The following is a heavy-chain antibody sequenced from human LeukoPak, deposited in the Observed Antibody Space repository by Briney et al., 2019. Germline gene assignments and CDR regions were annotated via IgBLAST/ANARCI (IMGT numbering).Heavy chain of an antibody. V-gene: IGHV4-30-4*07. CDR2: ICYNGST. CDR3: ARAEYYYGSGSYDF. J-gene: IGHJ4*02. Sequence: PSETLSLTCAVSGGSIFSGGYSWSWIRQPPGKGLECIGYICYNGSTYYNPSLKSRVTISVDTSKNQFSLHLSSVTAADTAVYYCARAEYYYGSGSYDFWGQGTLVTVSS. CDR1: GGSIFSGGYS. D-gene: IGHD3-10*01.